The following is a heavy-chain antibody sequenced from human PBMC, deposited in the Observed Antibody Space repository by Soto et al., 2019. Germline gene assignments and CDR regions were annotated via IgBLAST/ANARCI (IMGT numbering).Heavy chain of an antibody. CDR1: GFTISSNY. V-gene: IGHV3-66*01. CDR3: ARVGYSSGWLRN. CDR2: IYSGGGT. D-gene: IGHD6-19*01. Sequence: GGSLRLSCAASGFTISSNYMSWVRQAPGKGLEWVSVIYSGGGTYYADSVKGRFTISRDNSKNTLYLQMNSLRAEDTAVYYCARVGYSSGWLRNWGQGTLVTVSS. J-gene: IGHJ4*02.